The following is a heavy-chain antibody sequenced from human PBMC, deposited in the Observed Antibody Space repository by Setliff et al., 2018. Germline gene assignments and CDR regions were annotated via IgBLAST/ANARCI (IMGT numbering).Heavy chain of an antibody. J-gene: IGHJ5*02. Sequence: GGSLRLSCATSGFTFSSYAMSWVRQAPGKGLEWVSAMSVSGTSTYHADSVKGRFTISGDNSKNTLYLQMNSLSAEDTAVYCCARDVFCSGGSCDNWFDPWGQGTLVTVS. CDR2: MSVSGTST. D-gene: IGHD2-15*01. CDR3: ARDVFCSGGSCDNWFDP. CDR1: GFTFSSYA. V-gene: IGHV3-23*01.